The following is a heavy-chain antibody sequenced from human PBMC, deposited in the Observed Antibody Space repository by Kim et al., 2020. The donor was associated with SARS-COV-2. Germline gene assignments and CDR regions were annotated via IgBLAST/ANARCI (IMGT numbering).Heavy chain of an antibody. V-gene: IGHV4-59*08. CDR3: ARQGAYDAKWFDP. D-gene: IGHD2-8*01. J-gene: IGHJ5*02. Sequence: NYTPSLKSRVTISLDTSKNQFSLKLSSVTAADTAVYYCARQGAYDAKWFDPWGQGTLVTVSS.